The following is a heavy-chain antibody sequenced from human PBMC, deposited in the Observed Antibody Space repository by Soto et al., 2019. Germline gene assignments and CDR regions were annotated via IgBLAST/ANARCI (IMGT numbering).Heavy chain of an antibody. V-gene: IGHV3-15*01. CDR3: TTDHISAKRGGVIAAYYYYYYMDV. CDR2: IKSKTDGGTT. Sequence: GGSLRLSCAASGFTFSNAWMSWVRQAPGKGLEWVGRIKSKTDGGTTDYAAPVKGRFTISRDDSKNTLYLQMNSLKTEDTAVYYCTTDHISAKRGGVIAAYYYYYYMDVWGKGTTVTVSS. J-gene: IGHJ6*03. D-gene: IGHD3-16*02. CDR1: GFTFSNAW.